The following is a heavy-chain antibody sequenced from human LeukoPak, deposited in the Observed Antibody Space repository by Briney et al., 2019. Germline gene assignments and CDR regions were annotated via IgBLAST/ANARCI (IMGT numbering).Heavy chain of an antibody. V-gene: IGHV3-7*05. J-gene: IGHJ3*01. CDR1: GFTFTSHW. Sequence: GGSLRLSCAASGFTFTSHWMNWVRQAPGKGLEWVANINPDGSDQQYVDSMKGRFTISRDNARNSLFLQVNSLRAGDTAVYYCARGGVSRAAFDLWGQGTTVTVSS. CDR3: ARGGVSRAAFDL. CDR2: INPDGSDQ.